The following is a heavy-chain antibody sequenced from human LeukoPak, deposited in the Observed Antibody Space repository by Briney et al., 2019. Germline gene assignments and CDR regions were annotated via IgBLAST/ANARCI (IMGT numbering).Heavy chain of an antibody. CDR1: GFTFSDYV. CDR2: ISIDGNNK. V-gene: IGHV3-30*03. D-gene: IGHD3-10*01. CDR3: ATYYYGSGSYRWTPPDY. Sequence: HLGGSLRLSCAASGFTFSDYVMHWVRQAPGKGLEWVAVISIDGNNKYYGDSVKGRFTISRDNSKSTVYLQMNSLRGEDTAVYYWATYYYGSGSYRWTPPDYWGQGTLVTVSS. J-gene: IGHJ4*02.